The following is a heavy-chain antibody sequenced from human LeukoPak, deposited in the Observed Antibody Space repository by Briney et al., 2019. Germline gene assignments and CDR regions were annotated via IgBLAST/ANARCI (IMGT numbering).Heavy chain of an antibody. Sequence: GGSLRLSCAASGFTFSNAWMNWVRQAPGKGLEWVGRIKSKTDGGTTDYAAPVKGRFTISRDDSKNTLYMQMNRLKTEDTAVYYCARAPRGATLAWGQGTLVTVSS. CDR2: IKSKTDGGTT. J-gene: IGHJ5*02. D-gene: IGHD1-26*01. CDR3: ARAPRGATLA. V-gene: IGHV3-15*07. CDR1: GFTFSNAW.